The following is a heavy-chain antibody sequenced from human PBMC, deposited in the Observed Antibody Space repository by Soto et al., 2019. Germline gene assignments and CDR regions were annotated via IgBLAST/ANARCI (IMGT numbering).Heavy chain of an antibody. CDR2: IYYSGST. D-gene: IGHD1-26*01. CDR3: ATQEVGGSYVYTFDP. V-gene: IGHV4-39*02. CDR1: GGSISSSSYY. Sequence: QLQLQESGPGLVKPSETLSLTCTVSGGSISSSSYYWGWIRQPPGKGLEWIGSIYYSGSTYYNPSLQSRVTTSVDTSKNHFSLKLSSVTAADTAVYYCATQEVGGSYVYTFDPWGQGTLVTVSS. J-gene: IGHJ5*02.